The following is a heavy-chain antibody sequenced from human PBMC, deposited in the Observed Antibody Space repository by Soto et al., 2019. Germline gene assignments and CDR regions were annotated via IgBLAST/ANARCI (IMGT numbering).Heavy chain of an antibody. CDR1: GFTFSSYW. J-gene: IGHJ4*02. CDR3: TRDIGGRGAY. V-gene: IGHV3-74*01. CDR2: INEYGSVI. D-gene: IGHD3-16*01. Sequence: DVQMVESGGGLVRPGGSLRLSCAASGFTFSSYWMHWVRQVPGKGLVWVSRINEYGSVINYADSVKARFTIFRDTSKNTLYLEMNSLRAEVAAVYYCTRDIGGRGAYWGQGTLVTVSS.